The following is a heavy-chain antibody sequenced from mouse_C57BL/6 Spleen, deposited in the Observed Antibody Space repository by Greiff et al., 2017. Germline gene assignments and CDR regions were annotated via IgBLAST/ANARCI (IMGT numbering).Heavy chain of an antibody. CDR2: INPNNGGT. D-gene: IGHD2-2*01. CDR1: GYTFTDYN. V-gene: IGHV1-22*01. J-gene: IGHJ2*01. CDR3: AIGGYGHLGY. Sequence: EVQLQQSGPELVKPGASVKMSCKASGYTFTDYNMHWVKQSHGKSLEWIGYINPNNGGTSYNQKFKGKATLTVNKSSSTAYMELRSLTSEDSAVYYCAIGGYGHLGYWGQGTTLTVSS.